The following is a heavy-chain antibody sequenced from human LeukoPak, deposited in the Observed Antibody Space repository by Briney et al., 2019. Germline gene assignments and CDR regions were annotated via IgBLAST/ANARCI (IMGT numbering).Heavy chain of an antibody. CDR2: INERATII. CDR3: VRDLILVWTPGDDLDH. V-gene: IGHV3-74*01. J-gene: IGHJ4*02. Sequence: PGGSLRLSCAASGFTFSNYWMHWVRQAPGKGLEWVSRINERATIISYADSVKGRFTISRENARNTQYLQMNSLTAEDTAVYYCVRDLILVWTPGDDLDHWGQGTLVTVSS. D-gene: IGHD3-16*01. CDR1: GFTFSNYW.